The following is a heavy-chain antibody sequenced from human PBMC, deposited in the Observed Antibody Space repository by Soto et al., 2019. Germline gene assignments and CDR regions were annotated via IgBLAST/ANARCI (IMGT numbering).Heavy chain of an antibody. J-gene: IGHJ4*02. Sequence: GASVKVSCKASGYTFTSYGISWVRQAPGQGLEWMGWISAYNGNTNYAQKLQGRVTMTTDTSTSTAYMELRSLRSDDTAVYYCVFSARLMYEEAVAGRDYFDYWGQGTLVTVSS. CDR1: GYTFTSYG. D-gene: IGHD6-19*01. CDR2: ISAYNGNT. V-gene: IGHV1-18*01. CDR3: VFSARLMYEEAVAGRDYFDY.